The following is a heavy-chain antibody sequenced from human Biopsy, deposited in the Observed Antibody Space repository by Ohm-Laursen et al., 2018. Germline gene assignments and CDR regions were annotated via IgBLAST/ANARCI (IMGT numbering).Heavy chain of an antibody. J-gene: IGHJ3*02. CDR1: GFTFNTYA. D-gene: IGHD3-16*01. V-gene: IGHV3-23*01. CDR2: ISVSGSST. Sequence: SLRLSCAASGFTFNTYAMTWVRQAPGKGLEWVSGISVSGSSTFQADSVKDRFTISRDNSKSTLYLQMNSLRADDTAVYYCARSLSGDYVYDAFDIWGQGTRVTVSS. CDR3: ARSLSGDYVYDAFDI.